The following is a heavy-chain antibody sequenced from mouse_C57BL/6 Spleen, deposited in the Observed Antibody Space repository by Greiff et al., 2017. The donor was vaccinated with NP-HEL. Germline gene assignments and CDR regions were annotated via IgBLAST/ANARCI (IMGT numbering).Heavy chain of an antibody. Sequence: QVQLQQPGAELVRPGSSVKLSCKASGYTFTSYWMDWVKQRPGQGLEWIGNIYPSDSETHYNQKFKDKATLTVDKSSSTAYMQLSSLTAEDSAVYYCARSVTFDYWGQGTTLTVSS. CDR2: IYPSDSET. CDR1: GYTFTSYW. V-gene: IGHV1-61*01. CDR3: ARSVTFDY. D-gene: IGHD2-1*01. J-gene: IGHJ2*01.